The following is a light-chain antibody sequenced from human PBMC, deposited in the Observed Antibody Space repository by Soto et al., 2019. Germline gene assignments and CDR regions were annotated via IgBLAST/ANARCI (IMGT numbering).Light chain of an antibody. CDR3: LLSYSGARVV. Sequence: QAVVTQEPSLTVSPGGTVTLTCGSSTGAVTSGHYPYWIQQKPGQAPTTLFYDTSNKHSWTPARFSGSLLGGKAALTLSGAQPEDEANYYCLLSYSGARVVFGGGTKLTVL. J-gene: IGLJ2*01. CDR1: TGAVTSGHY. CDR2: DTS. V-gene: IGLV7-46*01.